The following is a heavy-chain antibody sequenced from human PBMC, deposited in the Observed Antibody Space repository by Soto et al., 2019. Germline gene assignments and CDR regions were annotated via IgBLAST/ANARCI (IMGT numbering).Heavy chain of an antibody. CDR3: ARDLYDYGDYSFDY. V-gene: IGHV1-18*01. D-gene: IGHD4-17*01. CDR1: GYTFTSYG. Sequence: GASVKVSCKASGYTFTSYGISWVRQAPGQGLEWMGWISAYNGNTNYAQKLQGRVTMTTDTSTSTAYMELRSLRSDDTAVYYCARDLYDYGDYSFDYWGQGTLVTVSS. CDR2: ISAYNGNT. J-gene: IGHJ4*02.